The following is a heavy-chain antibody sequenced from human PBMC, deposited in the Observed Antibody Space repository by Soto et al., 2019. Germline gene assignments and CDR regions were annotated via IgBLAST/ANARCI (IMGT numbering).Heavy chain of an antibody. CDR2: IIPIPGTA. CDR3: ARSQGSSTSLEIYYYYYYGMDV. Sequence: QVQLVQSGAEVKKPGSSVKVSCKASGGTFGSYAISWVRQAPGQGLEWMGGIIPIPGTANYAQKFQGRVTIAADESTSTAYMDLSSLRSEDTAVYYCARSQGSSTSLEIYYYYYYGMDVWGSGTTVTVSS. D-gene: IGHD2-2*01. CDR1: GGTFGSYA. V-gene: IGHV1-69*01. J-gene: IGHJ6*04.